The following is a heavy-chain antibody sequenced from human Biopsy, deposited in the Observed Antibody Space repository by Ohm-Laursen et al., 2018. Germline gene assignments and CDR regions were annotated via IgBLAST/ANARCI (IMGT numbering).Heavy chain of an antibody. CDR2: NIPILGTG. CDR1: GGTFSNYG. V-gene: IGHV1-69*06. J-gene: IGHJ1*01. D-gene: IGHD3-9*01. Sequence: SVKVSCKVPGGTFSNYGVNRVRQAPGQGLEWLGGNIPILGTGNYAQKFQDRVTVAADTSTSTATMELRSLRSDDTAVYYCATKLTGYFHHWGQGILVIVSS. CDR3: ATKLTGYFHH.